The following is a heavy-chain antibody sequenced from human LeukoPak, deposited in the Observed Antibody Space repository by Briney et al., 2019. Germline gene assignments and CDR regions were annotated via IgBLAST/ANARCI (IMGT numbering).Heavy chain of an antibody. D-gene: IGHD3-10*01. CDR3: ARESRRYGSGSYPPDY. Sequence: GESLRLSCVASGFTFSSYSTNWVRQAPGKGLEWVSSISSSGASTDYADSVKGRFTISRDNAKNSLYLQMTSLRAEDTAVYYCARESRRYGSGSYPPDYWGRGTLVTVSS. V-gene: IGHV3-21*01. CDR2: ISSSGAST. J-gene: IGHJ4*02. CDR1: GFTFSSYS.